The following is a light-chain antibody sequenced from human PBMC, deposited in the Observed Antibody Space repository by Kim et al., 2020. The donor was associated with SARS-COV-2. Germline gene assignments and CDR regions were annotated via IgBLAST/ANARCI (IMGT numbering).Light chain of an antibody. CDR1: QSVNSNY. CDR2: GIS. V-gene: IGKV3-20*01. Sequence: EIVLTQSPGTLSLSPGETATLSCRASQSVNSNYFAWYQQKPGQAPRLLVYGISIRATDIPDRFSGSGSGTDFTLTISILETEDFAVYYCEQYCSTPRPFGQGTKLEI. J-gene: IGKJ2*01. CDR3: EQYCSTPRP.